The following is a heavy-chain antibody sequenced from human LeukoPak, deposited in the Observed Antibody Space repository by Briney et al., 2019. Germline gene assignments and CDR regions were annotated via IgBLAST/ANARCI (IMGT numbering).Heavy chain of an antibody. CDR2: INSSSSYI. CDR1: GFTFSSYS. V-gene: IGHV3-21*01. D-gene: IGHD3-16*01. J-gene: IGHJ4*02. Sequence: GGSLRLSCAASGFTFSSYSMNWVRQAPGKGLEWGSSINSSSSYIYYADSVKGRVTISRDNSKNTLYLQMNSLRAEDTAVYYCARDLLESLGGPFDYWGQGTLVTVSS. CDR3: ARDLLESLGGPFDY.